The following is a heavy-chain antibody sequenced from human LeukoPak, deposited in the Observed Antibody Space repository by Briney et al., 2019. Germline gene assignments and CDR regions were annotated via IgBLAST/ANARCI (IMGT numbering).Heavy chain of an antibody. CDR3: ARKYSSSWYDALDI. D-gene: IGHD6-13*01. CDR1: GDSVSSNSAA. V-gene: IGHV6-1*01. J-gene: IGHJ3*02. CDR2: IYYRSKWYN. Sequence: SQTRSLTCAISGDSVSSNSAAWNWIRQSPSRGLEWLGRIYYRSKWYNDYAVSVKSRITINPDTSKNHFSLQLNSVTPEDTAVYYCARKYSSSWYDALDIWGQGTMVTVSS.